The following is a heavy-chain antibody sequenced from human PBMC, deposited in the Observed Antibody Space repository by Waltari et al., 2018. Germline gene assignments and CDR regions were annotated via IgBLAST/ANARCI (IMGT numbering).Heavy chain of an antibody. CDR3: ARAHRYNWNYVGIDY. V-gene: IGHV1-2*02. Sequence: QVQLVQSGAEVKKPGASVKVSCKASGYTFTGYYMHWVRQAPGQGLEWMGWSNPNSGGKNYAQKFQGRVTMTRDTSISTAYMELSRLRSDDTAVYYCARAHRYNWNYVGIDYWGQGTLVTVSS. J-gene: IGHJ4*02. D-gene: IGHD1-7*01. CDR2: SNPNSGGK. CDR1: GYTFTGYY.